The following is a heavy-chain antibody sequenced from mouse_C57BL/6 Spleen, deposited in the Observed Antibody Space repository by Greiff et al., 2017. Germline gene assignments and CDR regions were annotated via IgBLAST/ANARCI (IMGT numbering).Heavy chain of an antibody. D-gene: IGHD2-2*01. V-gene: IGHV1-4*01. CDR2: INPSSGYT. CDR1: GYTFTSYT. Sequence: VQVVESGAELARPGASVKMSCKASGYTFTSYTMHWVKQRPGQGLEWIGYINPSSGYTKYNQKFKDKATLTADKSSSTAYMQLSSLTSEDSAVYYCAREGYTYAMDYWGQGTSVTVSS. J-gene: IGHJ4*01. CDR3: AREGYTYAMDY.